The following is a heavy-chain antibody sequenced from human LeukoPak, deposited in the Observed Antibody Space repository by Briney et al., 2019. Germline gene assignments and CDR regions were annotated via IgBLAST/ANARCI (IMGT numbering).Heavy chain of an antibody. J-gene: IGHJ3*02. Sequence: PGRSLRLSCEASGFTFDNYAMHWVRQAPGKGLEWVGGISWNSGSIGYADSMKGRFTITRDNAKNSLYLQMNSLRAEDMALYYCAKGVGAITEDAFDIWGQGTMVTVPS. CDR1: GFTFDNYA. CDR3: AKGVGAITEDAFDI. D-gene: IGHD1-26*01. CDR2: ISWNSGSI. V-gene: IGHV3-9*03.